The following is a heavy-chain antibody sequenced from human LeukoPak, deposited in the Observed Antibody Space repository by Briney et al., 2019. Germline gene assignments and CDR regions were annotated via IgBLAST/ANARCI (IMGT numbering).Heavy chain of an antibody. CDR1: GFTFDDYA. Sequence: GGSLRLSCAASGFTFDDYAMHWVRHAPGKGLEWVSGISWNSGSIGYADSVKGRFTISRDNAKNSLYLQMNSLRAEDTAVYYCARSSGEVTVAGTFDYWGQGTLVTVSS. CDR3: ARSSGEVTVAGTFDY. D-gene: IGHD6-19*01. J-gene: IGHJ4*02. CDR2: ISWNSGSI. V-gene: IGHV3-9*01.